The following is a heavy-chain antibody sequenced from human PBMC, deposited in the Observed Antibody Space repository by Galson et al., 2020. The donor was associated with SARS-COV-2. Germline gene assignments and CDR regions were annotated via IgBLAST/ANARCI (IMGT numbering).Heavy chain of an antibody. V-gene: IGHV1-18*01. D-gene: IGHD6-13*01. Sequence: ASVKVSCKASGYTFTSYGISWVRQAPGKGLEWMGWISGYNGNTDYAEKVKGRVTMTTDTSTSTAYMELRSLTSDDTAIYFCARDLGGGQLLVNSDHWGQGTLVTVSS. CDR2: ISGYNGNT. J-gene: IGHJ4*02. CDR3: ARDLGGGQLLVNSDH. CDR1: GYTFTSYG.